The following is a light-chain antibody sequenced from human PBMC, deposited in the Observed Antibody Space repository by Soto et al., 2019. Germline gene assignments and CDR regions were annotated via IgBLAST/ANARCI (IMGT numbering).Light chain of an antibody. CDR2: DAS. V-gene: IGKV3-11*01. J-gene: IGKJ3*01. CDR3: QQRTNWLT. Sequence: EIVLTQSPATLSLSPGERVTLSCRASQNVSTYLAWYQQKPGQAPRLLIYDASDRATGIQARFSGSGSGTDFTPTISSLEPEDCAVYHCQQRTNWLTFGPGTKVDIK. CDR1: QNVSTY.